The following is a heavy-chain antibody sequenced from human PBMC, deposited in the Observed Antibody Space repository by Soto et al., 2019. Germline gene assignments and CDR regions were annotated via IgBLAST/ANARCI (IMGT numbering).Heavy chain of an antibody. V-gene: IGHV3-23*01. J-gene: IGHJ4*01. CDR1: GFTFSSYA. CDR3: TKDVLRYFDWFPFDY. Sequence: PGGSLRLSCAASGFTFSSYAMSWVRQAPGKGLEWVSAISGSGGSTYYADSVKGRFTISRDNSKNTLYLQMNSLRAEDTAVYYCTKDVLRYFDWFPFDYWGQGTLVTVSS. D-gene: IGHD3-9*01. CDR2: ISGSGGST.